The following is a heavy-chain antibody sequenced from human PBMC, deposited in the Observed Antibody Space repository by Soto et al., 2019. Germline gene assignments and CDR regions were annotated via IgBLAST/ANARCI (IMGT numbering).Heavy chain of an antibody. Sequence: GGSLRLSCAASGFTFDDYTMHWVRQAPGKGLEWVSLISWDGGSTYYADSVKGRFTISRDNSKNSLYLQMNSLRTEDTALYYCAKDIGRIAAAGTNSGRPRYGDYCFDYWGQGTLVTVSS. CDR2: ISWDGGST. CDR1: GFTFDDYT. CDR3: AKDIGRIAAAGTNSGRPRYGDYCFDY. J-gene: IGHJ4*02. V-gene: IGHV3-43*01. D-gene: IGHD6-13*01.